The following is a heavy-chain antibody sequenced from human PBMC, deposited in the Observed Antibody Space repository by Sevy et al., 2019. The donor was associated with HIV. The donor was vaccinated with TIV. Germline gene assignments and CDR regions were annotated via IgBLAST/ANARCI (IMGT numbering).Heavy chain of an antibody. D-gene: IGHD3-3*01. V-gene: IGHV3-15*01. CDR2: IKSNTDGGTT. CDR3: TTKKDFWSGYFYFDY. J-gene: IGHJ4*02. CDR1: GFTFSKAW. Sequence: GGSLRLSCAASGFTFSKAWMSWVRQAPGKGLEWVGRIKSNTDGGTTDYAEPVKGRFTISRDDSKNNLYLQVNSLKTDDTAVYYCTTKKDFWSGYFYFDYWGQGTLVTVSS.